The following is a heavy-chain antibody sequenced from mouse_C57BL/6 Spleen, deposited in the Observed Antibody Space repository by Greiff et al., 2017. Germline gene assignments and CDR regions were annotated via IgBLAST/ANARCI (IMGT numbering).Heavy chain of an antibody. Sequence: EVHLVESGPGLAKPSQTLSLTCSVTGYSITSDYWNWIRKFPGNKLEYMGYISYSGSTYYNPSLKSRISITRDTSKNQYYLQLNSVTTEDTATYYCARGILRYLYAMDYWGQGTSVTVSS. CDR1: GYSITSDY. CDR2: ISYSGST. J-gene: IGHJ4*01. CDR3: ARGILRYLYAMDY. D-gene: IGHD1-1*01. V-gene: IGHV3-8*01.